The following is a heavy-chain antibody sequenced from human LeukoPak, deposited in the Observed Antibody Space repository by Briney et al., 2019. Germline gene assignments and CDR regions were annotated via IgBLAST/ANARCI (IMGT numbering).Heavy chain of an antibody. J-gene: IGHJ4*02. V-gene: IGHV4-59*01. CDR1: GGSISSYY. CDR2: IYYSGST. Sequence: SETLSLTCTVSGGSISSYYWSWIRQPPGKGLEWTGYIYYSGSTNYNPSLKSRVTISVDTSKNQFSLKLSSVTAADTAVYYCARDIGAVDYWGQGTLVTVSS. CDR3: ARDIGAVDY. D-gene: IGHD1-26*01.